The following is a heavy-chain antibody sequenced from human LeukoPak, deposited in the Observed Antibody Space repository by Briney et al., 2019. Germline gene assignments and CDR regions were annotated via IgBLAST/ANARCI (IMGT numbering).Heavy chain of an antibody. CDR1: GGSFSGYY. D-gene: IGHD5-18*01. CDR2: INHSGST. V-gene: IGHV4-34*01. CDR3: ARRGYSYGSYFDY. J-gene: IGHJ4*02. Sequence: SETLSLTCAVYGGSFSGYYWSWIRQPPGKGLEWIGEINHSGSTNYNPSLKSRVTISVDTSENQFSLKLSSVTAADTAVYYCARRGYSYGSYFDYWGQGTLVTVSS.